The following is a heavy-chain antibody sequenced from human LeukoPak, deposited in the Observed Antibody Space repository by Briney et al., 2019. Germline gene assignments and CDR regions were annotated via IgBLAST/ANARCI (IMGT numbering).Heavy chain of an antibody. CDR2: IYYSGSS. V-gene: IGHV4-59*01. CDR1: GFTFSSYA. CDR3: ARVPRSYYYYYYMDV. J-gene: IGHJ6*03. Sequence: PGGSLRLSCAASGFTFSSYAMSWVRQAPGKGLEWLGYIYYSGSSNYNPSLTSRVTMSANTAKNQFSLKLSSVTAADTAVYYCARVPRSYYYYYYMDVWGKGTTVTVSS.